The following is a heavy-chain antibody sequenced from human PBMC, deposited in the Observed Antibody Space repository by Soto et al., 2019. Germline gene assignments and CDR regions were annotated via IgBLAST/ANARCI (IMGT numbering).Heavy chain of an antibody. CDR2: IIPIFGTA. CDR1: GGTFSSYA. CDR3: AREGIAVAGLY. D-gene: IGHD6-19*01. V-gene: IGHV1-69*01. Sequence: QVQLVQSGAEVKKPGSSVMVSCKASGGTFSSYAISWVRQAPGQGLEWMGGIIPIFGTANYAQKFQGRVTITADESTSTAYIELSSLRSEDTDVYYCAREGIAVAGLYWGQGTLVTVSS. J-gene: IGHJ4*02.